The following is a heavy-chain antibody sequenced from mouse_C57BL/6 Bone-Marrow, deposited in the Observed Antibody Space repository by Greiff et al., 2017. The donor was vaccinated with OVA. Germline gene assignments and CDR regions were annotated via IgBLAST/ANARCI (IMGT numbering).Heavy chain of an antibody. J-gene: IGHJ4*01. V-gene: IGHV1-26*01. CDR3: ARGDSSGYYAVGY. Sequence: EVKLQQSGPELVKPGASVKISCKASGYTFTDYYMNWVKQSHGKSLEWIGDLNPNNGGTSYNQKFKGKATLTVDKASSRDYIALRSLTSECSAVYYCARGDSSGYYAVGYWGRETSVTGSS. CDR1: GYTFTDYY. D-gene: IGHD3-2*02. CDR2: LNPNNGGT.